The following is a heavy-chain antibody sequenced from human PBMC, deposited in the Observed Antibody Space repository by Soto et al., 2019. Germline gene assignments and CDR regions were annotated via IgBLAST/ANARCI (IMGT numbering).Heavy chain of an antibody. V-gene: IGHV4-59*01. D-gene: IGHD4-17*01. CDR3: SRVGGYYGDYPNFEY. CDR2: IYYTGRT. CDR1: GGSISSYY. J-gene: IGHJ4*02. Sequence: SETLSLTCTVSGGSISSYYWSWIRQPPGKGLEWIGNIYYTGRTNYNPSLKSRVTISVDTSKNQFSLRLSSVTAADTAVYYCSRVGGYYGDYPNFEYWGQGTRVTVSS.